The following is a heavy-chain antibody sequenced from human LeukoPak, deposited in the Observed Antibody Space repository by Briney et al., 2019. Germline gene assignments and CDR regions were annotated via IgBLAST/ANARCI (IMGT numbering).Heavy chain of an antibody. J-gene: IGHJ4*02. CDR1: GFTFSNYA. D-gene: IGHD6-6*01. CDR3: ATHFSSSSY. CDR2: VSGSGGST. Sequence: SGGSLRPSCAASGFTFSNYAMSWVRQAPGKGLEWVSAVSGSGGSTYYADSVKGRFTISRDNSKNTLYLQMNSLRAEDTAVYYCATHFSSSSYWGQGTLVTVSS. V-gene: IGHV3-23*01.